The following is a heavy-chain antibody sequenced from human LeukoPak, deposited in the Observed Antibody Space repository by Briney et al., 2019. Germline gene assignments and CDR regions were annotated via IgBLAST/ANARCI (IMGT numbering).Heavy chain of an antibody. CDR3: AREDGGH. J-gene: IGHJ4*02. CDR1: GGSITSSFY. CDR2: IYHSGST. Sequence: SETLSRTCTVSGGSITSSFYWSWIRRSPGKGLEWIGSIYHSGSTYYNPSLKSRVTISVDTSKNQFSLKLSSVTAADTAVYYCAREDGGHWGQGTLVTVSS. D-gene: IGHD3-3*01. V-gene: IGHV4-38-2*02.